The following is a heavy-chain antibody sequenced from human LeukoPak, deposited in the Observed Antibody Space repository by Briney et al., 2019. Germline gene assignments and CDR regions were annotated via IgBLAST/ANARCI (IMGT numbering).Heavy chain of an antibody. J-gene: IGHJ4*02. CDR2: IADDGTNY. D-gene: IGHD2-2*01. CDR3: ARADCASSSCYTVAY. CDR1: GFPFRDYP. Sequence: GGSLRLSCEASGFPFRDYPIHWVRQAPGRGLEWVAVIADDGTNYYDAEFVKGRFIISRDNRKNTMYLQMDSLKVEDTAVYYCARADCASSSCYTVAYWGQGTLITVSS. V-gene: IGHV3-30*14.